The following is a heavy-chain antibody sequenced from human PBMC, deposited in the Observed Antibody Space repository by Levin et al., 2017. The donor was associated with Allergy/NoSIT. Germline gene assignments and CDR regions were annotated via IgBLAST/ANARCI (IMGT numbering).Heavy chain of an antibody. CDR1: GFTFSDHY. J-gene: IGHJ3*02. V-gene: IGHV3-72*01. CDR3: ARGDVDIVATRFSLGAFDI. CDR2: TRNKANSYTT. Sequence: GESLKISCAASGFTFSDHYMDWVRQAPGKGLEWVGRTRNKANSYTTEYAASVKGRFTISRDDSKNSLYLQMNSLKTEDTAVYYCARGDVDIVATRFSLGAFDIWGQGTMVTVSS. D-gene: IGHD5-12*01.